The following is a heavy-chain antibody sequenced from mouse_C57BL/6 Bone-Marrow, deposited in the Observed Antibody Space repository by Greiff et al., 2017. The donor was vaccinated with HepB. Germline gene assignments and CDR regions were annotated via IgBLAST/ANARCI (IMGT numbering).Heavy chain of an antibody. CDR2: IWTGGGT. V-gene: IGHV2-9-1*01. Sequence: VKLVESGPGLVAPSQSLSITCTVSGFSLTSYAISWVRQPPGKGLEWLGVIWTGGGTNYNSALKSRLSISKDNSKSQVFLKMNSLQTDDTARYYCARILYYDYDAWFAYWGQGTLVTVSA. CDR3: ARILYYDYDAWFAY. CDR1: GFSLTSYA. J-gene: IGHJ3*01. D-gene: IGHD2-4*01.